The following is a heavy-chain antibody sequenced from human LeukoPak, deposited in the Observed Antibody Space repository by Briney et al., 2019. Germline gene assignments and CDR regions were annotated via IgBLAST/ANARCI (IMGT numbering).Heavy chain of an antibody. CDR3: AKDEWGANWFDP. D-gene: IGHD3-16*01. J-gene: IGHJ5*02. V-gene: IGHV3-21*04. Sequence: PGGSLRLSCAASGFTFRSYSMNWVRQAPGKGLEWVSAIDPSSTYIYYADSVKGRFTISRDNSKNTLYLQMNSLRAEDTAVYYCAKDEWGANWFDPWGQGTLVTVSS. CDR1: GFTFRSYS. CDR2: IDPSSTYI.